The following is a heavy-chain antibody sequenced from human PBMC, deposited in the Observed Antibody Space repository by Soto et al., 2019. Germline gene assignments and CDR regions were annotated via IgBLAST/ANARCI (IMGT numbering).Heavy chain of an antibody. Sequence: EVQLLESGGGLVQPGGSLRLSCAASGFTFSSYAMSWVRQAPGKGLEWVSAISGSGGSTYYADSVKGRFTISRDNSKNTLYLQMNSLRAEDTAVYYCAKQKVQDGDYDFPGLGEYLYYFDYWGQGTLVTVSS. J-gene: IGHJ4*02. V-gene: IGHV3-23*01. CDR1: GFTFSSYA. CDR3: AKQKVQDGDYDFPGLGEYLYYFDY. D-gene: IGHD4-17*01. CDR2: ISGSGGST.